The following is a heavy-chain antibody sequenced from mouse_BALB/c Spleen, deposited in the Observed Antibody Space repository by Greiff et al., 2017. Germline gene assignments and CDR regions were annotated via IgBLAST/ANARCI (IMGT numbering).Heavy chain of an antibody. D-gene: IGHD2-3*01. CDR1: GYSITSDYA. CDR3: AKGWSHDV. CDR2: ISYSGST. J-gene: IGHJ1*01. V-gene: IGHV3-2*02. Sequence: EVKLLESGPGLVKPSQSLSLTCTVTGYSITSDYAWNWIRQFPGNKLEWMGYISYSGSTSYNPSLKSRISITRDTSKNQFFLQLNSVTTEDTATYYCAKGWSHDVWGAGTTVTVSS.